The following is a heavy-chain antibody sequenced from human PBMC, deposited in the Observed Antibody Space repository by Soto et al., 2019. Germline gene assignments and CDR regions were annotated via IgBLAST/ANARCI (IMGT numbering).Heavy chain of an antibody. V-gene: IGHV4-31*03. CDR3: GRDPGQQLAPFYFDY. J-gene: IGHJ4*02. CDR1: GGSISSFFYY. D-gene: IGHD6-13*01. Sequence: SDTLCLTCTVSGGSISSFFYYWSWIRQHPGKGLEWIGYIYYSGSTYYNPSLKSRVTISVDTSKNQFSLKLSSVTAADTAVYYCGRDPGQQLAPFYFDYWGQGTLVTVCS. CDR2: IYYSGST.